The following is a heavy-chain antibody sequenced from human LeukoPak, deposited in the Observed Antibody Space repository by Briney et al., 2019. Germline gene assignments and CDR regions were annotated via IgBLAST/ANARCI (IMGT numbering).Heavy chain of an antibody. D-gene: IGHD4-17*01. CDR3: AKDRLIFHYGDQRWGSFDF. V-gene: IGHV3-23*01. CDR2: ISGSGGSI. CDR1: GFTFSTYA. J-gene: IGHJ4*02. Sequence: PGGSLRLSCAASGFTFSTYAMSWVRQAPGKGLEGVSVISGSGGSIYYADSVKGRFAISRDNSKNTLYLQMNSLRAEDTAVYYCAKDRLIFHYGDQRWGSFDFWGQGTLVTVSS.